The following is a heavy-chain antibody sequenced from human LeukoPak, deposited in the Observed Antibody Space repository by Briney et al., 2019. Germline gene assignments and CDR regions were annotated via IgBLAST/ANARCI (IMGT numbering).Heavy chain of an antibody. CDR3: AKAKISGYCSGGGCACPLGY. CDR2: ISGSGGST. CDR1: GFTFDDYG. J-gene: IGHJ4*02. V-gene: IGHV3-23*01. Sequence: GGSLRLSCAASGFTFDDYGMSWVRQAPGKGLEWVSAISGSGGSTYYADSVKGRFTISRDNSKNTLYLQMSSLRAEDTAVYYCAKAKISGYCSGGGCACPLGYWGQGTLVTVSS. D-gene: IGHD2-15*01.